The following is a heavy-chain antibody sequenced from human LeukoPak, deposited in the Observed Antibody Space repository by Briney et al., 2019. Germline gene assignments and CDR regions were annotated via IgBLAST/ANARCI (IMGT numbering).Heavy chain of an antibody. V-gene: IGHV1-18*01. CDR1: GYTFTSYG. Sequence: EASVKVSCKASGYTFTSYGISWVRQAPGQGLEWMGWIGAYNGNTNYAQRLQGRVTMTTDTSTNTAYMELRGLRSDDTALYYCARDAPTPRLTPDYWGQGSLVTVSS. CDR3: ARDAPTPRLTPDY. CDR2: IGAYNGNT. D-gene: IGHD2-15*01. J-gene: IGHJ4*02.